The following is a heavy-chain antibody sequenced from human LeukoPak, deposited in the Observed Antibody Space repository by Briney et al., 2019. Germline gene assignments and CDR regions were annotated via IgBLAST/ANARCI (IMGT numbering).Heavy chain of an antibody. J-gene: IGHJ4*02. Sequence: GGSLRLSCAASGFTFSSYGMHWVRQAPGKGLEWVAVIWYDGSNKYYADSVKGRFTISRENAKNSLSLQMNSLRAEDTAVYYCVRQQTSHGNFDYWGQGTLVTVSS. D-gene: IGHD1-26*01. CDR3: VRQQTSHGNFDY. CDR1: GFTFSSYG. CDR2: IWYDGSNK. V-gene: IGHV3-33*01.